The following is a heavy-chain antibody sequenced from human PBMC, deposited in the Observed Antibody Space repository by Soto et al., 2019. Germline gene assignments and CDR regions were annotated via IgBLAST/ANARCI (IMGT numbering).Heavy chain of an antibody. Sequence: PSETLSLTCTVSGGSASSGSDYWSWIRQPPGKGLEWIGYIYYSGSTNYNPSLKSRVTISVDTSKNQFSLKLSSVTAADTAVYYCARGRRLFPYYDYGMDVWGQGTTVTVSS. CDR1: GGSASSGSDY. J-gene: IGHJ6*02. CDR2: IYYSGST. D-gene: IGHD3-22*01. CDR3: ARGRRLFPYYDYGMDV. V-gene: IGHV4-61*01.